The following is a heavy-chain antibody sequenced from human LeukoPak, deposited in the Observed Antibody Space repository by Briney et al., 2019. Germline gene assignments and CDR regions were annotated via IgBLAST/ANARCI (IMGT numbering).Heavy chain of an antibody. V-gene: IGHV3-33*01. CDR2: IWYDGSNK. CDR3: AGGAYCSSTSCYSQYYFDY. Sequence: QPGGSLRLSCAASGFTFSSYGMHWVRQAPGKGLEWVAVIWYDGSNKYYADSVKGRFTISRDNSKNTLYLQMNSLRAEDTAVYYCAGGAYCSSTSCYSQYYFDYWGQGTLVTVSS. J-gene: IGHJ4*02. CDR1: GFTFSSYG. D-gene: IGHD2-2*01.